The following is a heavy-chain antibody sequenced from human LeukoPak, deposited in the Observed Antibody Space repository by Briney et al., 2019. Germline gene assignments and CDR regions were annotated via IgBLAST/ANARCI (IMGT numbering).Heavy chain of an antibody. CDR3: ARGHNYYGSGSHAFDI. J-gene: IGHJ3*02. D-gene: IGHD3-10*01. Sequence: SQTLSLTCAVSGGSISSGGYSWSWIRQPPGKGLEWIGYIYHSGSTYYNPSLKSRVTISVDRSKNQFSLKLSSVTAADTAVYYCARGHNYYGSGSHAFDIWGQGTMVTVSS. CDR1: GGSISSGGYS. CDR2: IYHSGST. V-gene: IGHV4-30-2*01.